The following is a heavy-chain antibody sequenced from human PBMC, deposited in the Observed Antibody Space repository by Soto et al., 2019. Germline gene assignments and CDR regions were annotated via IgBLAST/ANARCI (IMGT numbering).Heavy chain of an antibody. V-gene: IGHV3-53*01. CDR2: IYSGGYT. Sequence: EVQLVESGGGLIQPGGSLRLSCAVSGFTVSNNYMSWVRQAPGKGLEGVSVIYSGGYTAYGDSVKGRFTISRDNSKNTLYLQRKGLRAYAPAVYYWGARPGGGGYWGQGTLVTVSS. CDR1: GFTVSNNY. D-gene: IGHD3-10*01. J-gene: IGHJ4*02. CDR3: GARPGGGGY.